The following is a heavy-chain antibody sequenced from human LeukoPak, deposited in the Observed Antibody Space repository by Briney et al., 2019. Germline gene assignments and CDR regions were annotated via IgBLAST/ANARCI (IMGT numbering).Heavy chain of an antibody. D-gene: IGHD3-22*01. V-gene: IGHV5-51*01. Sequence: GESLKISCEGSGYSFTSYWIGWVRQMPGKGLEWMGIIYPGDSDTRYSPPFQGQVTISADKSISTAYLQWSSLKASDTAMYYCARRISGYYAPLDYWGQGTLVTVSS. J-gene: IGHJ4*02. CDR3: ARRISGYYAPLDY. CDR1: GYSFTSYW. CDR2: IYPGDSDT.